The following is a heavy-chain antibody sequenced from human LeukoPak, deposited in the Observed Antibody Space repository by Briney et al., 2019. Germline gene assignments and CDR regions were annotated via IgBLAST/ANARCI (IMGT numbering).Heavy chain of an antibody. CDR3: ARDADGYNYVGNWFDP. Sequence: SVKVSCKASGDTFSSYTINWVRQAPGQGLEWMGRIIPILGIANYAQKFQGRVTITADKSTSTAYMELSSLRSEDTAVYYCARDADGYNYVGNWFDPWGQGTLVTVSS. V-gene: IGHV1-69*04. J-gene: IGHJ5*02. D-gene: IGHD5-24*01. CDR2: IIPILGIA. CDR1: GDTFSSYT.